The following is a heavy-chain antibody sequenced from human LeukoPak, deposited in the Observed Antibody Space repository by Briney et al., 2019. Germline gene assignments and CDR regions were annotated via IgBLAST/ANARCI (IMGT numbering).Heavy chain of an antibody. CDR2: IWYDGIIK. CDR1: GFTFSTYG. V-gene: IGHV3-33*01. CDR3: ARAVGLFDI. Sequence: GRSLRLSCAASGFTFSTYGMHWVRQAPGKGLEWVAVIWYDGIIKYYADSVKGRFTISRDNSKNTFYLQMNSLRAEDTAVYYCARAVGLFDIWGQGTIVSVSS. J-gene: IGHJ3*02. D-gene: IGHD3-16*01.